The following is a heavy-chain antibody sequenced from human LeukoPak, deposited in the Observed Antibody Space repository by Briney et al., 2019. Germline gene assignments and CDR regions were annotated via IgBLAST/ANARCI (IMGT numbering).Heavy chain of an antibody. Sequence: KPRGSLRLSCAASGFTLSNDWTHWVRQAPGKGLVWVSRISSDGTNTLYADSVKGRFTISRDNARNTLHLQMNSLRADDTAVYYCVVGGGIYWGQGTLVTVS. V-gene: IGHV3-74*03. D-gene: IGHD1-26*01. CDR3: VVGGGIY. J-gene: IGHJ4*02. CDR2: ISSDGTNT. CDR1: GFTLSNDW.